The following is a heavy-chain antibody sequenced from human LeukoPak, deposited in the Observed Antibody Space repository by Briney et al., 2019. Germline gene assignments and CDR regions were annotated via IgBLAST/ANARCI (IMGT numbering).Heavy chain of an antibody. J-gene: IGHJ4*02. V-gene: IGHV3-48*01. Sequence: GGSLRLSCAASGFTFSSYSMNWVRQAPGKGLEWVSYISSSSSTIYYADSVKGRFTISRDNAKNSLYLQMSSLRAEDTAVYYCARGPYSSGWSYSDYWGQGTLVTVSS. CDR2: ISSSSSTI. D-gene: IGHD6-19*01. CDR3: ARGPYSSGWSYSDY. CDR1: GFTFSSYS.